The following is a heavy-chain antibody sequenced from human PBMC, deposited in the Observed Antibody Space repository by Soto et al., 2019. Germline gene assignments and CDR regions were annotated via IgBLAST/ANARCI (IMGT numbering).Heavy chain of an antibody. CDR1: GDSVSSNSAA. CDR3: ARARPGWSDAFDI. Sequence: SQTLSLTCVISGDSVSSNSAAWNWIRLSPSRGLEWLGRTYYRSKWYNDYAVSVKSRITINPDTSKNQFSLQLNSVTPEDTAVYYCARARPGWSDAFDIWGQGTMVTVSS. V-gene: IGHV6-1*01. CDR2: TYYRSKWYN. J-gene: IGHJ3*02. D-gene: IGHD6-19*01.